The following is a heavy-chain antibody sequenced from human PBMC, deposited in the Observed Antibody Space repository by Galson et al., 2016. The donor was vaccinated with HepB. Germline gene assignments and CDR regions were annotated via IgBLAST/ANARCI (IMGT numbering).Heavy chain of an antibody. CDR1: EYGFSNYW. Sequence: QSGAEVKKPGESLKISCKGSEYGFSNYWIGWVRQMPGKGLEWMASVYPGDSDTRYSPSFQGQVTISADKSITTAYLQWSSLKASDTAMYYCARQSGYCTGGSCFLDYWGLGTLVTVSS. J-gene: IGHJ4*02. D-gene: IGHD2-8*02. CDR3: ARQSGYCTGGSCFLDY. V-gene: IGHV5-51*01. CDR2: VYPGDSDT.